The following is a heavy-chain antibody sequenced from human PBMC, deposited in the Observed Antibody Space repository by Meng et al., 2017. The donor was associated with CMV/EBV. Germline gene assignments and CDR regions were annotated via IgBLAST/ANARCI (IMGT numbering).Heavy chain of an antibody. CDR2: IIPIFGTA. CDR3: ARGSGAGTTWSYFDY. J-gene: IGHJ4*02. CDR1: GGPFSSDA. V-gene: IGHV1-69*01. Sequence: GQAVQSGGGVTKLGFSLKVSCKAPGGPFSSDAISWGRQAPGQGLEWMGGIIPIFGTANYAQKFQGRVTITADESTSTAYMELSSLRSEDTAVYYCARGSGAGTTWSYFDYWGQGTLVTVSS. D-gene: IGHD1-7*01.